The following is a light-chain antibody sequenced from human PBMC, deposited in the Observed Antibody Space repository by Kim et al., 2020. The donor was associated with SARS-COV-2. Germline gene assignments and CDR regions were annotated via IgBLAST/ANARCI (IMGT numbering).Light chain of an antibody. J-gene: IGLJ2*01. CDR1: NIGSNT. V-gene: IGLV3-21*04. Sequence: SVAPGKTARITCGGNNIGSNTVHWYQQRPGQAPVLVIYYDSDRPSGIPERFSGSNSGNTATLSITRLEAGDEADYYCQVWDTNSVVFGGGTQLTVL. CDR2: YDS. CDR3: QVWDTNSVV.